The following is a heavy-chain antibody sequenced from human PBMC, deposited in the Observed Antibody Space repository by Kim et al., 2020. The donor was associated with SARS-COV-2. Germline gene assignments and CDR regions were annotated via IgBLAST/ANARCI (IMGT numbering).Heavy chain of an antibody. CDR1: GGSFSGYY. D-gene: IGHD3-3*01. J-gene: IGHJ2*01. Sequence: SETLSLTCAVYGGSFSGYYWSWIRQPPGKGLEWIGEINHSGSTNYNPSLKSRVTISVDTSKNQFSLKLSSVTAADTAVYYCARDYYDFWSGYYSYFDLWGRGTLVTVSS. CDR3: ARDYYDFWSGYYSYFDL. V-gene: IGHV4-34*01. CDR2: INHSGST.